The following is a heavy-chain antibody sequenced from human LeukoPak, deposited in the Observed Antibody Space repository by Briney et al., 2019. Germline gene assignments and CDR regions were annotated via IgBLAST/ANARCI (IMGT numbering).Heavy chain of an antibody. CDR2: IYYSGST. V-gene: IGHV4-59*01. CDR1: GGSMSPYY. Sequence: SETLSLTCTVSGGSMSPYYWSWIRQPPGKGLEWIGYIYYSGSTNYNPSLKSRVTISVDTSKNQFSLKLSSVTAADPAVYYCARIPNYYDSSGSYPDYWGQGTLVTVSS. CDR3: ARIPNYYDSSGSYPDY. J-gene: IGHJ4*02. D-gene: IGHD3-22*01.